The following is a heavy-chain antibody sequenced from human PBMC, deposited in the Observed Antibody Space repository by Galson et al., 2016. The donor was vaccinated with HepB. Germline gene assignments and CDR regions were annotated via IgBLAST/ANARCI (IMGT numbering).Heavy chain of an antibody. CDR1: GFSLSTSGVA. D-gene: IGHD5-12*01. CDR2: IYWDDVK. CDR3: VHDSGYPARDAFDV. V-gene: IGHV2-5*02. Sequence: PALVKPTQTPTVTCTFSGFSLSTSGVAVGWVRQPPGQALEWLALIYWDDVKRYSPSLKGRLTITKDTSKNHVVLTVTNVDPVDTATYYCVHDSGYPARDAFDVWGQGTMVIVSS. J-gene: IGHJ3*01.